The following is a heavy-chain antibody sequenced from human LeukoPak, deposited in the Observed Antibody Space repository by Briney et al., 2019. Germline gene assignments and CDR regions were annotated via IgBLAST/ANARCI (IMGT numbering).Heavy chain of an antibody. CDR3: SRQTVSCHDF. CDR1: GFSLSDSH. J-gene: IGHJ4*02. CDR2: IRSRRDNYAT. D-gene: IGHD2-2*01. Sequence: GGSLRLSCAASGFSLSDSHMHWVRQAPGKGLEWVGHIRSRRDNYATAYGVSVQGRFTISRDDSNNMAYLQMDSLTADDTAVYYCSRQTVSCHDFWGQGTLVTVSS. V-gene: IGHV3-73*01.